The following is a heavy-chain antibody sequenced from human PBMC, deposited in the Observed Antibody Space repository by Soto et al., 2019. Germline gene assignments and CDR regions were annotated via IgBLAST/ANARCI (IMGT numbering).Heavy chain of an antibody. V-gene: IGHV1-46*01. Sequence: QVQLVQSGAEVKKPGASVKVSCKASGYTFTSYYMHWVRQAPGQGLEWMGIINPSGGSTSYAQKFQGRVTMTRDTSTSTVYMELSSLRSEDTAVYYCAREMGAVVVAARGWFDPWGQGTLVTVSS. CDR1: GYTFTSYY. J-gene: IGHJ5*02. CDR3: AREMGAVVVAARGWFDP. D-gene: IGHD2-15*01. CDR2: INPSGGST.